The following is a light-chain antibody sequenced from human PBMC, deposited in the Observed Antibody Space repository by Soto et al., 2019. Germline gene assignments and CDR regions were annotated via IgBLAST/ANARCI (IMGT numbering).Light chain of an antibody. Sequence: EIVLTQSLGPLSLSPGERATLSCRASQSVSNNYLAWYQQKPGQAPRLLIYGASNRATGIPDRFSGSGSGTDFTLTISRLEPEDFAVYYCQQYGSSGTFGQGTKVDIK. V-gene: IGKV3-20*01. CDR2: GAS. J-gene: IGKJ1*01. CDR1: QSVSNNY. CDR3: QQYGSSGT.